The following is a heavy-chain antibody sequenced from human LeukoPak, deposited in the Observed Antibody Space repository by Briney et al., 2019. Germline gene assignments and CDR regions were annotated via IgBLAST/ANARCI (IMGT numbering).Heavy chain of an antibody. CDR1: GFTFSSYG. D-gene: IGHD3/OR15-3a*01. CDR2: IRYDGNNE. Sequence: GGSLRLSCAASGFTFSSYGMHWVRQAPGKGLEWVAFIRYDGNNENYADSVKGRFTISRDNSNNTLYLQMNSLTAEDTAVFYCVKDLSRLDSPLQHWGQGTLVTVSS. J-gene: IGHJ1*01. CDR3: VKDLSRLDSPLQH. V-gene: IGHV3-30*02.